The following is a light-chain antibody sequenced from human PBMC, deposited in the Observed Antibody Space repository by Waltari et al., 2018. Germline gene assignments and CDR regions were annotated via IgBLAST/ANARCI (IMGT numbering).Light chain of an antibody. CDR2: DVT. CDR3: CSYVGNNTVV. CDR1: SSDIEAYNF. V-gene: IGLV2-23*02. Sequence: QSALTQPASVSGSPGQSITISCTATSSDIEAYNFVSWYQHHPGKAPKLMIYDVTMRPSGFSSRFACSKSGNTASLTISGLQSEDEADYYACSYVGNNTVVFGGGTKLTVL. J-gene: IGLJ3*02.